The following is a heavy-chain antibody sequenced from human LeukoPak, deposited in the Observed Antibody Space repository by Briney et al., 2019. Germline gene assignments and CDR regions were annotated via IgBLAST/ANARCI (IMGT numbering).Heavy chain of an antibody. CDR3: AREDYDILTGYPRFDH. J-gene: IGHJ5*02. Sequence: SQTLSLTCTVSGGSISSGSYYWGWIRQPAGKGLEWIGRIYTSGSTNYNPSLKSRVTISVDTSKNQFSLKLSSVTAADTAVYYCAREDYDILTGYPRFDHWGQGTLVTVSS. V-gene: IGHV4-61*02. CDR2: IYTSGST. CDR1: GGSISSGSYY. D-gene: IGHD3-9*01.